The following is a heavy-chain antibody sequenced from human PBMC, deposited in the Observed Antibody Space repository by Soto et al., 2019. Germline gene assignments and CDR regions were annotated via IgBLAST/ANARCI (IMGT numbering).Heavy chain of an antibody. Sequence: PGGSLRLSCAASGFTLSNAWMNWVRQAPGKGLEWVGRIKSKTDGGTTDYAAPVKGRFTISRDDSKNTPYLQMNSLKTEDTAVYYCTTVPYYYGSGSEPYYYYGMDVWGQGTTVTVSS. D-gene: IGHD3-10*01. CDR1: GFTLSNAW. V-gene: IGHV3-15*07. J-gene: IGHJ6*02. CDR3: TTVPYYYGSGSEPYYYYGMDV. CDR2: IKSKTDGGTT.